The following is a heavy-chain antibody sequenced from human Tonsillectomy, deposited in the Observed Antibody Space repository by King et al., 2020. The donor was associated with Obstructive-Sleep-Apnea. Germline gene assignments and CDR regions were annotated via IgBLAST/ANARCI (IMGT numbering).Heavy chain of an antibody. D-gene: IGHD2-15*01. Sequence: ESGGGLVQPGGSLRLSCAASGFTFSTYWMSWVRQAPGKGLEWVANIKQDGSERYYVDSVKGRFTISRDNAKNSLYLQMNSLRAEDTAGYYCARDYCSGGSCYSLWYFDLWGRGTLVTVSS. CDR2: IKQDGSER. CDR1: GFTFSTYW. CDR3: ARDYCSGGSCYSLWYFDL. J-gene: IGHJ2*01. V-gene: IGHV3-7*01.